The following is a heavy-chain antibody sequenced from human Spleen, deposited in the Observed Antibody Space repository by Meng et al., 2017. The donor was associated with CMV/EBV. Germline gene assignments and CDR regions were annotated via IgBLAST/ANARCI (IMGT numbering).Heavy chain of an antibody. CDR3: ARGESYDILTGYFPLIGAFDI. Sequence: SETLSLTCTVSGGSVSSTSYHWSWIRQPPGKGLEWIGHIYYSGATNYNPSLKSRVTMSVHTSKKQFSLKLNSVIAADTAVYYCARGESYDILTGYFPLIGAFDIWGQGTMVTVSS. CDR2: IYYSGAT. D-gene: IGHD3-9*01. CDR1: GGSVSSTSYH. J-gene: IGHJ3*02. V-gene: IGHV4-61*01.